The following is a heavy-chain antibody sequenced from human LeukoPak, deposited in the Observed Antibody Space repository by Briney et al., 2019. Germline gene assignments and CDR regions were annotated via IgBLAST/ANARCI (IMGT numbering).Heavy chain of an antibody. D-gene: IGHD6-19*01. CDR1: GGSISSSSYY. CDR3: ARNGVSGWYLEWFDP. J-gene: IGHJ5*02. V-gene: IGHV4-61*05. CDR2: IYTSGST. Sequence: PSETLSLTCTVSGGSISSSSYYWGWIRQPPGKGLEWIGRIYTSGSTNYNPSLKSRVTMSVDTSKNQFSLKLSSVTAADTAVYYCARNGVSGWYLEWFDPWGQGTLVTVSS.